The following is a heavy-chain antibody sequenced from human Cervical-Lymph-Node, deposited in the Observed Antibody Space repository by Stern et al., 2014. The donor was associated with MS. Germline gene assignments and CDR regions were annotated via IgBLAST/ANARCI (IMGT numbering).Heavy chain of an antibody. Sequence: VQLVESGGGVVQPGTSLRLSCAAFGFTFSTHGMHWVRQAPGKGLAWVAVIWYVGSNEDYASSVKGRVTISRDNSKNMLYLQMNSLRAEDTAVYYCVAYTSGANINFWGQGTLVTVSS. CDR3: VAYTSGANINF. J-gene: IGHJ4*02. V-gene: IGHV3-33*01. CDR2: IWYVGSNE. D-gene: IGHD6-19*01. CDR1: GFTFSTHG.